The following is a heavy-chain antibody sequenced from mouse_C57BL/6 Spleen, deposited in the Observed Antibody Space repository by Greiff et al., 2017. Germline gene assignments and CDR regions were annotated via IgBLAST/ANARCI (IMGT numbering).Heavy chain of an antibody. J-gene: IGHJ4*01. CDR1: GFTFSSYA. CDR3: AREDSSGYVLYAMDY. D-gene: IGHD3-2*02. Sequence: EVQLVESGGGLVKPGGSLKLSCAASGFTFSSYAMSWVRQTPEKRLEWVATISDGGSYTYYPDNVKGRFTISRDNAKNNLYLQMSQLKSEDTAMYYGAREDSSGYVLYAMDYWGQGTSVTVSS. CDR2: ISDGGSYT. V-gene: IGHV5-4*01.